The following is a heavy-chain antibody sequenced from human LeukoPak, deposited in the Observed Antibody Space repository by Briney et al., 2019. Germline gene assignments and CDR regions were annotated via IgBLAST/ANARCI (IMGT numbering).Heavy chain of an antibody. J-gene: IGHJ4*02. V-gene: IGHV3-74*01. CDR2: ADGDGSAT. Sequence: PGGSLRLSCAASGFTFSSYWMHWVRQAPGGGRVWVSRADGDGSATTHADSVKGRFTISRDNAKNTLYLQMHSLRVEDTAVYYCARELSGTTSYYFDYWRQGTLVSVSS. CDR1: GFTFSSYW. CDR3: ARELSGTTSYYFDY. D-gene: IGHD1-7*01.